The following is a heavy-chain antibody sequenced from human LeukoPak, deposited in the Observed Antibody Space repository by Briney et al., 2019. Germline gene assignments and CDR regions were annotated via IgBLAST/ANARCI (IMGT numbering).Heavy chain of an antibody. J-gene: IGHJ4*02. D-gene: IGHD4-17*01. CDR2: IYYSGST. CDR3: ARSPYGDYFGFTFDY. Sequence: PSETLSLTCTVSGGSISIYYWSWIRQPPGKGLEWIGYIYYSGSTNYNPSLKSRVTISVDTSKNQFSLKLSSVTAADTAVYYCARSPYGDYFGFTFDYWGQGTLVTVSS. CDR1: GGSISIYY. V-gene: IGHV4-59*01.